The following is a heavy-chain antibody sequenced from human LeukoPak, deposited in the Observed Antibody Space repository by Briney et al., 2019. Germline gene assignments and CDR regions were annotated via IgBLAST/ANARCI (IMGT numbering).Heavy chain of an antibody. J-gene: IGHJ4*02. V-gene: IGHV3-21*03. CDR1: GFTFSSYS. Sequence: GGSLRLSSAASGFTFSSYSVNCVRHAPGKGLEGVSSISSSSSYIYYADSVKGRFTISRDNPKNSLYLQMNSLIDEDTRVYYCARVNGQQLVRGPFDCWGQGTLVSVSS. D-gene: IGHD6-13*01. CDR2: ISSSSSYI. CDR3: ARVNGQQLVRGPFDC.